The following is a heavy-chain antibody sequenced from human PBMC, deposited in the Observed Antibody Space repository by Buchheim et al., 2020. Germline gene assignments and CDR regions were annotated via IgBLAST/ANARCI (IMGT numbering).Heavy chain of an antibody. V-gene: IGHV4-30-4*01. D-gene: IGHD6-13*01. CDR1: GGYISSGGYY. CDR2: VYDSGSR. Sequence: QVQLQESGPGLVKPSQTLSLTCTVSGGYISSGGYYWTWIRQPPGKGLEWIGYVYDSGSRNHNPSLQSRATISGDTPKNQSSLKLTSVTAADTAVYYCAIGWSRQLASFDSWVQGTL. J-gene: IGHJ4*02. CDR3: AIGWSRQLASFDS.